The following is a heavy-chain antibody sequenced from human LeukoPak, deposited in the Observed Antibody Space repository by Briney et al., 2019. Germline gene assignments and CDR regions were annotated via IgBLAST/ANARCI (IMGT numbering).Heavy chain of an antibody. CDR3: ARDMGSSWSSLTYYYYYMDV. J-gene: IGHJ6*03. CDR2: INPSGGST. D-gene: IGHD6-13*01. CDR1: GYTFTSYY. V-gene: IGHV1-46*01. Sequence: ASVKVSCKASGYTFTSYYMHWVRQAPGQGLEWMGIINPSGGSTSYAQKFQGRVTMTRDTSTSTVYMELSSLRSEDTAVYYCARDMGSSWSSLTYYYYYMDVWGKGTTVTVSS.